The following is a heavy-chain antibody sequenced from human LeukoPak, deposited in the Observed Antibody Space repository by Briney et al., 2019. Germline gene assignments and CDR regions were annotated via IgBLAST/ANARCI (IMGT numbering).Heavy chain of an antibody. J-gene: IGHJ3*02. CDR2: IYYSGST. V-gene: IGHV4-59*01. Sequence: SETLSLTCTVSGRSISYYYWSWIRQPPGKGLELIGYIYYSGSTNYNPSLKRRVTISVGTSKNQSSLKLTSVTAADTAVYYCARVWSSRKAFDIWGQGTMVTVSS. CDR1: GRSISYYY. D-gene: IGHD3-16*01. CDR3: ARVWSSRKAFDI.